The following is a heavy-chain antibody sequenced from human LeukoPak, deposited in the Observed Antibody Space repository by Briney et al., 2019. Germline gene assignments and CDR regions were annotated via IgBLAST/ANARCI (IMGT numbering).Heavy chain of an antibody. CDR1: GYSFTSYW. CDR2: IYPGDSDT. V-gene: IGHV5-51*01. J-gene: IGHJ3*02. Sequence: GESLKISCKGSGYSFTSYWIGWVRQMPGKGLEWMGTIYPGDSDTRYSPSFQGQVTISADKSISTAYLQWSSLKASDTAIYYCARVRPQDGFDIWGQGTMVTVSS. CDR3: ARVRPQDGFDI.